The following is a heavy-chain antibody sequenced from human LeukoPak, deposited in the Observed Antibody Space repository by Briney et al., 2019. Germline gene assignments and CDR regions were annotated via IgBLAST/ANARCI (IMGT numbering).Heavy chain of an antibody. CDR1: GYTFTSYG. V-gene: IGHV1-18*01. CDR2: ISAYNGNT. CDR3: ATYDSSGYYNFDY. Sequence: GASVKVSCKASGYTFTSYGISWVRQAPGQGLEWMGWISAYNGNTNYAQKLQGRVTMTTDTSTSTAYMELSSLRSEDTAVYYCATYDSSGYYNFDYWGQGTLVTVSS. J-gene: IGHJ4*02. D-gene: IGHD3-22*01.